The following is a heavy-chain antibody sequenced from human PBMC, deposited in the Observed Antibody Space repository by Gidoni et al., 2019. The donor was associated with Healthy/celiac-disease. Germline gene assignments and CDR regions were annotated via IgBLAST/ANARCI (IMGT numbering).Heavy chain of an antibody. CDR3: AKDGRYYDFSYDYYYGMDV. V-gene: IGHV3-23*01. J-gene: IGHJ6*02. D-gene: IGHD3-3*01. Sequence: EVQLLESGGGLVQPGGSLRLSCAASGFTFSSYAMSWVRQAPGKGLEWVSAISGSGGSTYYADSVKGRFTISRDNSKNTLYLQMNSLRAEDTAVYYCAKDGRYYDFSYDYYYGMDVWGQGTTVTVSS. CDR1: GFTFSSYA. CDR2: ISGSGGST.